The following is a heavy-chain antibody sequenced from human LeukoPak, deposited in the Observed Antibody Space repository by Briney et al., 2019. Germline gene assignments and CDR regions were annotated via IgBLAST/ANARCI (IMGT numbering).Heavy chain of an antibody. CDR2: IYYSGST. V-gene: IGHV4-31*03. J-gene: IGHJ6*03. CDR1: GGSISSGGYY. Sequence: SETLFLTCTVSGGSISSGGYYWSWIRQHPGKGLEWIGYIYYSGSTYYNPSLKSRVTISVDTSKNQFSLKLSSVTAADTAVYYCASGGDFGVVESYMDAWGKGTTVTVSS. D-gene: IGHD3-3*01. CDR3: ASGGDFGVVESYMDA.